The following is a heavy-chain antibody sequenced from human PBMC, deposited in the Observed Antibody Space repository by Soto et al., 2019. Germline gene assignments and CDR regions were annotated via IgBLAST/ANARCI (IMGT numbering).Heavy chain of an antibody. V-gene: IGHV3-30-3*01. CDR3: ARPDYGSGSYPDY. CDR2: ISYDGGNK. D-gene: IGHD3-10*01. Sequence: QVQLVESVGGVVQPGRSLRLSCAASGFTFSSYAMHWVRQAPGKGLEWVAVISYDGGNKYYADSVKGRFTISRDNSKNTLYLQINSLRAEDTAVYYCARPDYGSGSYPDYWGQGTLVTVSS. CDR1: GFTFSSYA. J-gene: IGHJ4*02.